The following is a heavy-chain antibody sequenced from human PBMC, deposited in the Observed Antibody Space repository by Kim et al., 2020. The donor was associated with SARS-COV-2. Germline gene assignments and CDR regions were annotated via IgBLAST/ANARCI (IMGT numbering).Heavy chain of an antibody. V-gene: IGHV3-74*01. J-gene: IGHJ6*01. CDR2: INSGRSST. CDR1: GFTFSNYY. CDR3: ARVLRDYGCWYDRDYYY. Sequence: GGSLRLSCAASGFTFSNYYMHWIRQAPGKGLVWVSRINSGRSSTSYADSVKGRFTISRDNAKNSLYLQMNSLRAEDTAVYYCARVLRDYGCWYDRDYYY. D-gene: IGHD3-16*01.